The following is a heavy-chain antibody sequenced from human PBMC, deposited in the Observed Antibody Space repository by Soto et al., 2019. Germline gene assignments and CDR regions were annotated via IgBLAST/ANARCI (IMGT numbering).Heavy chain of an antibody. CDR1: GGSISSSSYY. CDR2: IYYSGST. V-gene: IGHV4-39*01. D-gene: IGHD1-26*01. Sequence: QLQLQESGPGLVKPSETLSLTCTVSGGSISSSSYYWGWIRQPPGKGLEWIGTIYYSGSTYYNPSLNTRVAIALDTSMNQCSLKLSSVTAADTAVYYCAGHESGSFYAAFDIWGQGTMVTVSS. J-gene: IGHJ3*02. CDR3: AGHESGSFYAAFDI.